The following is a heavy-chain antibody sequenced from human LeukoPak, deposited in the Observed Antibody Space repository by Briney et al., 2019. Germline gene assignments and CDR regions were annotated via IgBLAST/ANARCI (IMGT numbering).Heavy chain of an antibody. Sequence: PGRSLRLSCAASGFTFSSYGMHWVRQAPGKGLEWVAVISYDGSNKYYVDSVKGRFTISRDNSKNTLYLQMNSLRAEDTAVYYCAKDLVAARPWYYGMDVWGQGTTVTVSS. J-gene: IGHJ6*02. CDR2: ISYDGSNK. CDR1: GFTFSSYG. V-gene: IGHV3-30*18. CDR3: AKDLVAARPWYYGMDV. D-gene: IGHD6-6*01.